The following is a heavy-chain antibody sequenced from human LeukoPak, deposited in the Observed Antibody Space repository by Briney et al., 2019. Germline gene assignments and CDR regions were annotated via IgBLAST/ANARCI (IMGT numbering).Heavy chain of an antibody. Sequence: SETLSLTCTVSGGSISSYYWSWIRQPPGKGLEWIGYIYYSGSTNYNPSLTSRVTISVDTSKNQFSLKLSSVTAADTAVYYCASGYYDILTGYSFDYWGQGTLVTVSS. J-gene: IGHJ4*02. CDR1: GGSISSYY. CDR2: IYYSGST. D-gene: IGHD3-9*01. V-gene: IGHV4-59*01. CDR3: ASGYYDILTGYSFDY.